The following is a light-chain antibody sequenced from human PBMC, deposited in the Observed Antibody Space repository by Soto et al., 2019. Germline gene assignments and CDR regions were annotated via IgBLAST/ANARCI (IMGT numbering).Light chain of an antibody. CDR3: GTWDSSLSAYV. CDR2: DNN. CDR1: SSNIGNNY. J-gene: IGLJ1*01. V-gene: IGLV1-51*01. Sequence: QSALTQPPSVSAAPGQKVTISCSGSSSNIGNNYVSWYQQLPGTAPKLLIYDNNKRPSGIPDRFSGSKSGTSATLGITGLQTGDEAEYYCGTWDSSLSAYVFGTGTKVTVL.